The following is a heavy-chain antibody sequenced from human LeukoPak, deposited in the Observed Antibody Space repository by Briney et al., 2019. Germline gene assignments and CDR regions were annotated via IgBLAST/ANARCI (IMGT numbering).Heavy chain of an antibody. J-gene: IGHJ3*02. CDR1: GFTFSSYG. D-gene: IGHD3/OR15-3a*01. V-gene: IGHV3-23*01. CDR2: EGSAGGT. Sequence: GRSLRLSCAASGFTFSSYGMHWVRQAPGKGLEWVSAEGSAGGTYYADSVRGRFTISRDNSGNTLSLQMSSLRVEDTALYYCASRTWTGPGYYAFDIWGQGTMVTVSS. CDR3: ASRTWTGPGYYAFDI.